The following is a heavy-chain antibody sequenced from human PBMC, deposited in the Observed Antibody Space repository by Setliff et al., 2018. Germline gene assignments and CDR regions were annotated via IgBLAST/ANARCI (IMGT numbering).Heavy chain of an antibody. V-gene: IGHV3-49*04. CDR1: GLTFGDYA. Sequence: PGESLKISCTASGLTFGDYAMGWVRQAPGKGLEWVGYIRSKAYGETTEYAASVEDRFTISRDDPKNTAYLQMNSLKTDDTGVYYCTTYCDSTTCALDYWGQGILVTVSS. CDR2: IRSKAYGETT. D-gene: IGHD2-2*01. CDR3: TTYCDSTTCALDY. J-gene: IGHJ4*02.